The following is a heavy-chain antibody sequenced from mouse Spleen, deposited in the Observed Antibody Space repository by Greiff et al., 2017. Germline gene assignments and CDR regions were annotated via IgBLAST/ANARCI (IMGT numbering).Heavy chain of an antibody. CDR3: ARPHYGWYFDV. V-gene: IGHV7-3*01. J-gene: IGHJ1*01. CDR2: IRNKANGYTT. Sequence: EVQLQQSGGGLVQPGGSLSLSCAASGFTFTDYYMSWVRQPPGKALEWLGFIRNKANGYTTEYSVSVKGRFTISRDNSQSILYLQMNALRAEDSATYYCARPHYGWYFDVWGAGTTVTVSS. D-gene: IGHD1-1*02. CDR1: GFTFTDYY.